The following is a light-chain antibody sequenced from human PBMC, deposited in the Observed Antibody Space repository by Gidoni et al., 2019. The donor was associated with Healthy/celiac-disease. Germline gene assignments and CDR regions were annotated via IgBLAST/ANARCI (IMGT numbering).Light chain of an antibody. CDR1: SSNIGSNT. Sequence: QSVLTQPPSASGTPGQRVTISCSGSSSNIGSNTVNWYQQPPGRAPKLLIYSNNQRPSGVPDRFSGSKSSTSASLAISGLQSEDEADYYCAAWDDSLNGPVFGGGTKLTVL. CDR2: SNN. V-gene: IGLV1-44*01. CDR3: AAWDDSLNGPV. J-gene: IGLJ2*01.